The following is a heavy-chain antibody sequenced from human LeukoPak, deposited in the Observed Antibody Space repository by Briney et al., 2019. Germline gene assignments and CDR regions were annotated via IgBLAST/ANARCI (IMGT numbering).Heavy chain of an antibody. Sequence: SETLSLTCAVSGASVSGGGSSWSWIRQPPGKGLEWIGWFSHTGSTYYNPSLKSRVTISVDRSNNQFSLKLRSMTAADTAVYYCAGTGVTFDYWGQGTLVIVSS. J-gene: IGHJ4*02. CDR3: AGTGVTFDY. CDR2: FSHTGST. D-gene: IGHD4-23*01. V-gene: IGHV4-30-2*01. CDR1: GASVSGGGSS.